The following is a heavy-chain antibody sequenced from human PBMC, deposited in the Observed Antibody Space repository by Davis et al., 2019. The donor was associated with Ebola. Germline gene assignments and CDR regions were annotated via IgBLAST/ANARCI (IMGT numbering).Heavy chain of an antibody. CDR1: GGSFSGYY. V-gene: IGHV4-34*01. CDR3: ARVGVAKHNFDY. J-gene: IGHJ4*02. Sequence: MPGGSLRLSCAVYGGSFSGYYWSWIRQPPGKGLEWIGEINHIGSTNYNPSLKSRVTISVDTSKNQFSLKLSSVTAADPAVYYCARVGVAKHNFDYWGQGTLVTVSS. CDR2: INHIGST.